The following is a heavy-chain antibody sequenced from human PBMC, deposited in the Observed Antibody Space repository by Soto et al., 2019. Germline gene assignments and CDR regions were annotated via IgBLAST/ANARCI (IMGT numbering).Heavy chain of an antibody. D-gene: IGHD6-19*01. V-gene: IGHV3-53*01. CDR1: GFTVSSNY. CDR2: LYSGGST. CDR3: AKVYSSGWYLNYFDY. Sequence: EVLLVESGGGLIQPGGSLRLSCAVSGFTVSSNYMSWVRQAPGKGLEWVSDLYSGGSTHYADSVKGRFTISRDNSKNTLYLQMNSLRAEDTAVYYCAKVYSSGWYLNYFDYWGQGTLVTVSS. J-gene: IGHJ4*02.